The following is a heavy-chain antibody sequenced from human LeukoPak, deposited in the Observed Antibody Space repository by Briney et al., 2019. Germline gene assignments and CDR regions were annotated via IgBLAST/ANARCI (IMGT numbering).Heavy chain of an antibody. V-gene: IGHV1-24*01. CDR2: VDPKDGET. Sequence: ASVKVSCKVSGYALTELSIHWGRQAPGKGFGWMGGVDPKDGETIYAQNFQDRVTVTDDRYTDTSYMELSGLTSEDTALYYCAGDVLVSGGSYYHGFWGQGTGVTVSS. J-gene: IGHJ1*01. CDR3: AGDVLVSGGSYYHGF. CDR1: GYALTELS. D-gene: IGHD3-10*01.